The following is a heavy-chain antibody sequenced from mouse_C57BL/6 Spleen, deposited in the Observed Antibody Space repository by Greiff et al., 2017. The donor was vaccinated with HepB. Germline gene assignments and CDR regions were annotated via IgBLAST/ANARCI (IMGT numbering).Heavy chain of an antibody. D-gene: IGHD3-2*02. Sequence: EVQVVESGGGLVKPGGSLKLSCAASGFTFSDYGMHWVRQAPEKGLEWVAYISSGSSTIYYADTVKGRFTISRDNATNTLFLQMTSLRSEDTAMYYCAKDSAGHLAYWGQGTLVTVSA. CDR1: GFTFSDYG. CDR3: AKDSAGHLAY. V-gene: IGHV5-17*01. CDR2: ISSGSSTI. J-gene: IGHJ3*01.